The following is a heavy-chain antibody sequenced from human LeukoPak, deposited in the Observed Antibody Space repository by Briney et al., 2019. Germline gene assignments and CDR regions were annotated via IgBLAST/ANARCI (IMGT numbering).Heavy chain of an antibody. CDR1: GFAFIRYD. J-gene: IGHJ5*02. CDR3: VRDGEGVAISVNFWFDP. CDR2: MNPNDGST. D-gene: IGHD3-10*01. Sequence: ASVKVSCKASGFAFIRYDFNWVRQARGQGFEWMGWMNPNDGSTGYAQNFQGRVTMTRDTSTSTAYMELRSLTPEDTATYCCVRDGEGVAISVNFWFDPWGQGTLVTVSS. V-gene: IGHV1-8*01.